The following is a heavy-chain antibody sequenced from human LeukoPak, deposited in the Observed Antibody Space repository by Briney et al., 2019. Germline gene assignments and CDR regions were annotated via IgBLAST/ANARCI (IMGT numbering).Heavy chain of an antibody. V-gene: IGHV4-30-4*01. CDR1: GASISSGDNY. CDR2: IYYSGST. J-gene: IGHJ3*02. CDR3: ARGGPRYGGNPLTDAFDI. D-gene: IGHD4-23*01. Sequence: SETLSLTCTVSGASISSGDNYWSWIRQPPGKGLEWIGYIYYSGSTYYNPSLKSRLTISVDTSKNQFSLKLSSVTAADTAVYYCARGGPRYGGNPLTDAFDIWGQGTMVTVPS.